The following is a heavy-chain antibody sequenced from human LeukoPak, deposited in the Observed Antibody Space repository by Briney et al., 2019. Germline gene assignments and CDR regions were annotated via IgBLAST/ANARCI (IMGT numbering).Heavy chain of an antibody. Sequence: PSETLSLTXTASGGSIXXXXXXXXXQXXXXXXXXXGYIYXSGSTNYXXXLKSRXXMSVXXXKNHFSLNLSSVTAADTAMYYCASHIKVLGTRGFDYWGQGALVTVSS. CDR3: ASHIKVLGTRGFDY. D-gene: IGHD2/OR15-2a*01. V-gene: IGHV4-59*12. J-gene: IGHJ4*02. CDR1: GGSIXXXX. CDR2: IYXSGST.